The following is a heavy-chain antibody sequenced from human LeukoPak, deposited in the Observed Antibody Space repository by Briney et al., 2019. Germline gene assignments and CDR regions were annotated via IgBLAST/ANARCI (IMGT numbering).Heavy chain of an antibody. CDR2: INSGGTT. Sequence: GSPSLFCAASGFIVSSTYMNWVGQAPGKGLEWISVINSGGTTYYADSVKGHFTISRDDSNNMLFLQMNSLRAEDTALYYCAKMDSDYYIDFWGQGTLVTVSS. J-gene: IGHJ4*02. CDR1: GFIVSSTY. CDR3: AKMDSDYYIDF. D-gene: IGHD3/OR15-3a*01. V-gene: IGHV3-53*01.